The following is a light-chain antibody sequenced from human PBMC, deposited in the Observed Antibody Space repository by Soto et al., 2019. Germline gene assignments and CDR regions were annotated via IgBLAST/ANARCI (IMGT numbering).Light chain of an antibody. V-gene: IGLV1-40*01. CDR2: GNS. J-gene: IGLJ2*01. Sequence: QSVLTQPPSVSGAPGQRVTISCTGSRSNIGAGYDVHWYQQLPGTAPKLLIYGNSNRPSGVPDRFSGSKSGTSASLAITGLQAEDEADYYCQSYDSSLSGYVVFGGGTKRTVL. CDR3: QSYDSSLSGYVV. CDR1: RSNIGAGYD.